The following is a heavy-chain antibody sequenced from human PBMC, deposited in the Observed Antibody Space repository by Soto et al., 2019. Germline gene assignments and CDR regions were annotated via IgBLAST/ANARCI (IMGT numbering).Heavy chain of an antibody. CDR1: GFTFSSYS. J-gene: IGHJ3*01. CDR2: IKQDGSEK. CDR3: ARGLTYYDFWSGLD. V-gene: IGHV3-7*01. Sequence: PGGSLRLSCAVSGFTFSSYSMNWVRQAPGKGLEWVANIKQDGSEKYYVDSVKGRFTISRDNAKNSLYLQMNSLRAEDTAVYYCARGLTYYDFWSGLDWGQGTMVTVSS. D-gene: IGHD3-3*01.